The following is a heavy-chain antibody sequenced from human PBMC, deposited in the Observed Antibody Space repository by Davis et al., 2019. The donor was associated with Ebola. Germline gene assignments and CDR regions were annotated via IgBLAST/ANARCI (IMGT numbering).Heavy chain of an antibody. CDR1: GYTFTSYD. Sequence: AASVKVSCKASGYTFTSYDINWVRQATGQGLEWMGWISAYNGNTAYAQILQGRVTMTTDTSTGTAYMELRSLRSDDTAVYFCARTSIVGTTTTASDIWGQGTMVTVSS. D-gene: IGHD1-26*01. V-gene: IGHV1-18*01. J-gene: IGHJ3*02. CDR3: ARTSIVGTTTTASDI. CDR2: ISAYNGNT.